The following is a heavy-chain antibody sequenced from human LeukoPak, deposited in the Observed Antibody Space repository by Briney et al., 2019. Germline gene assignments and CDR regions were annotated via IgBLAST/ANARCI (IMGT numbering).Heavy chain of an antibody. CDR1: GGSFSGYY. CDR3: ATTYYYDSSGYYYHPPYFDY. D-gene: IGHD3-22*01. V-gene: IGHV4-34*01. CDR2: INHSGST. Sequence: PSETLSLTCAVYGGSFSGYYWSWIRQPPGKGLEWIGEINHSGSTNYNPSLKSRVTISVDTSKKQFSLRLSSVTAADTAVYYCATTYYYDSSGYYYHPPYFDYWGQGTLVTVSS. J-gene: IGHJ4*02.